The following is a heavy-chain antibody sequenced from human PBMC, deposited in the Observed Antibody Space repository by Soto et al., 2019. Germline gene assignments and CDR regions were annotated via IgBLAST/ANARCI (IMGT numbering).Heavy chain of an antibody. CDR3: ARVGYDSPREEGMDV. D-gene: IGHD3-22*01. CDR1: GGSFSGYY. J-gene: IGHJ6*02. CDR2: INHSGST. Sequence: PSETLSLTCAVYGGSFSGYYWSWIRQPPGKGLEWIGEINHSGSTNYNPSLKSRVTISVDTSKNQFSLKLSSVTAADTAVYYCARVGYDSPREEGMDVWGQGTTVTVSS. V-gene: IGHV4-34*01.